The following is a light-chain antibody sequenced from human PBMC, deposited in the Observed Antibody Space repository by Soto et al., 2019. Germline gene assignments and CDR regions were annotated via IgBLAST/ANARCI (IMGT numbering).Light chain of an antibody. CDR2: EVD. J-gene: IGLJ2*01. V-gene: IGLV2-8*01. CDR3: SSYAITHSPHVV. CDR1: GSDVGGYNY. Sequence: QSALTQPPSASGSPGQAVTISCTGTGSDVGGYNYVSWFQQRPGKAPKLIIFEVDKRPSGVPDRFSGSKSGDTASLTVSGLQADDEADYYCSSYAITHSPHVVFGGGTKLTVL.